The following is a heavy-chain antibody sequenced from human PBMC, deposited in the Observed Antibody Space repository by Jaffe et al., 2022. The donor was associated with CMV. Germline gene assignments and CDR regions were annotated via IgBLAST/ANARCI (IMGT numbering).Heavy chain of an antibody. V-gene: IGHV3-15*01. CDR3: TTDSPLYTIFGVVPLFGY. J-gene: IGHJ4*02. CDR1: GFTFSNAW. CDR2: IKSKTDGGTT. D-gene: IGHD3-3*01. Sequence: EVQLVESGGGLVKPGGSLRLSCAASGFTFSNAWMSWVRQAPGKGLEWVGRIKSKTDGGTTDYAAPVKGRFTISRDDSKNTLYLQMNSLKTEDTAVYYCTTDSPLYTIFGVVPLFGYWGQGTLVTVSS.